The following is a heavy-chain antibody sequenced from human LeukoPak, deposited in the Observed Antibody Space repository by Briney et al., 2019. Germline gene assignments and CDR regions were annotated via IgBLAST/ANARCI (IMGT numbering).Heavy chain of an antibody. CDR3: ARGITTRGLDV. Sequence: ASVKVSCKASGYTFTGYYMHWVRQAPGQGLEWMGRINPNSGNTGYAQKFQGRVTMTRNTSISTAYMELSSLRSEDTAVYYCARGITTRGLDVWGQGTTVTVSS. V-gene: IGHV1-8*02. CDR1: GYTFTGYY. CDR2: INPNSGNT. J-gene: IGHJ6*02. D-gene: IGHD1-1*01.